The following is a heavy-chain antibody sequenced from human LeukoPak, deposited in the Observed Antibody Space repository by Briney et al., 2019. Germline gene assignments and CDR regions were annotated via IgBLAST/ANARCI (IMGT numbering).Heavy chain of an antibody. CDR1: GGSFSGYY. J-gene: IGHJ3*02. V-gene: IGHV4-34*01. CDR2: INHSGST. CDR3: ARVFGSGYDFRGAFDI. Sequence: PSETLSLTCAVYGGSFSGYYWSWLRQPPGKGLEWIGEINHSGSTNYNPSLKSRVTISVDTSKNQFSLKLSSVTAADTAVYYCARVFGSGYDFRGAFDIWGQGTMVTVSS. D-gene: IGHD5-12*01.